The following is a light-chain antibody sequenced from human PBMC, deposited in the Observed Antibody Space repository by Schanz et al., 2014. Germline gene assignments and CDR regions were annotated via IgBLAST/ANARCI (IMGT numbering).Light chain of an antibody. CDR2: EVS. Sequence: DVFLTQTPLSLSVTPGQPASISCKSTQSLLDSDGKTYLYWYLKRPGQPPQLLIQEVSNRFSGVPDRFSGSGSGTDFTLRISRVEAEDVGVYYCMQSRKDPYTFGQGTKVEIK. CDR3: MQSRKDPYT. CDR1: QSLLDSDGKTY. J-gene: IGKJ2*01. V-gene: IGKV2D-29*01.